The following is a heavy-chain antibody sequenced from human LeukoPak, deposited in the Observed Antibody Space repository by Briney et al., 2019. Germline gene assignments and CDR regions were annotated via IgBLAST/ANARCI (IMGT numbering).Heavy chain of an antibody. CDR2: ISGSGGST. V-gene: IGHV3-23*01. CDR3: AKDRRTLDTFDI. CDR1: GFTFSISA. J-gene: IGHJ3*02. Sequence: GGSLRLSCAASGFTFSISAMSWVRQAPGKGLEWVSAISGSGGSTYYPDSVKGRFIISRDNSKNTLYLQMNSLRAEDTAVYYCAKDRRTLDTFDIWGQGTMVTVSS.